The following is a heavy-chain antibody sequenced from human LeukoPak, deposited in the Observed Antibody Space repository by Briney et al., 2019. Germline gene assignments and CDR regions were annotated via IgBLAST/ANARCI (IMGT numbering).Heavy chain of an antibody. V-gene: IGHV1-8*01. CDR1: GYTFTSYD. CDR3: ARGDYVWGSYRYTSDRDY. CDR2: MNPNSGNT. D-gene: IGHD3-16*02. Sequence: ASVKVSCKASGYTFTSYDINWVRQATGQGLEWMGWMNPNSGNTGYAQKFQGRVTKTRNTSISTAYMELSSLRSEDTAVYYCARGDYVWGSYRYTSDRDYWGQGTLVTVSS. J-gene: IGHJ4*02.